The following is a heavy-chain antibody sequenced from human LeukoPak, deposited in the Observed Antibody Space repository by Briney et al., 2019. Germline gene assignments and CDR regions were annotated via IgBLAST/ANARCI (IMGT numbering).Heavy chain of an antibody. J-gene: IGHJ4*02. D-gene: IGHD3-10*01. CDR2: IYYSGST. Sequence: SQTLSLTCTVSGGSISSGDYYGSWIRQPPGEGLEWIGYIYYSGSTYYNPSLKSRVTISVDTSKNQFSLKLSSVTAADTAVYYCARVNYGSGSYIDYWGQGTLVTVSS. CDR3: ARVNYGSGSYIDY. CDR1: GGSISSGDYY. V-gene: IGHV4-30-4*01.